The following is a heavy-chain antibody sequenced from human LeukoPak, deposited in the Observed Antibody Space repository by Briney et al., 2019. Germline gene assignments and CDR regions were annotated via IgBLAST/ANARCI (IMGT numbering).Heavy chain of an antibody. J-gene: IGHJ4*02. D-gene: IGHD3-22*01. CDR1: GYTFTSYG. CDR2: ISAYNGNT. V-gene: IGHV1-18*01. CDR3: ARVNPAVSYMISSH. Sequence: ASVKVSCKASGYTFTSYGISWVRQAPGQGLEWMGWISAYNGNTNYAQRLQGRVTMTTDTSTSTAYMELRSLRSDDTAVYYCARVNPAVSYMISSHWGQGTLVTVSS.